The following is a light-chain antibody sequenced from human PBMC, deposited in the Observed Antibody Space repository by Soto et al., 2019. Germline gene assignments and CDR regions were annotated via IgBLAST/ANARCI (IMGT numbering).Light chain of an antibody. V-gene: IGKV3-20*01. CDR1: QSVSSSH. Sequence: EIELTQSPGTLSLFPGERATLSCRASQSVSSSHLAWYQQKPGQAPRLLISGASRRATGIPDRFSGSGSGTDFTITISRLEPEDFAVYYCHQYGSRGTFGQGTKVEIK. J-gene: IGKJ1*01. CDR2: GAS. CDR3: HQYGSRGT.